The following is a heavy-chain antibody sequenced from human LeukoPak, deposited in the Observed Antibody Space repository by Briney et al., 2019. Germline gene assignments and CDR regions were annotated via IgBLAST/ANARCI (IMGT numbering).Heavy chain of an antibody. J-gene: IGHJ3*02. CDR3: ARHSSGYYFAPFDI. CDR1: GYTFDSYY. V-gene: IGHV1-46*02. D-gene: IGHD3-22*01. CDR2: INPSGGST. Sequence: ASVEVSCKEYGYTFDSYYKHWMRQDPGQGVEGIGIINPSGGSTSYAQKVQGRVTMTRDTSTSTVYMELTSLRSEDTAVYYCARHSSGYYFAPFDIWGQGTMVTVSS.